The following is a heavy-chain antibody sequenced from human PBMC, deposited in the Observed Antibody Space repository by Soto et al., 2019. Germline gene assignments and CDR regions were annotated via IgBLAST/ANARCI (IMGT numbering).Heavy chain of an antibody. Sequence: SVKVSCKASGGTFSSYAISWVRQAPGQGLEWMGGIIPIFGTANYAQKFQGRVTITADKSTSTAYMELSSLRSEDTAVYYCARDDYSTYNWFDPWGQGTLVTVSS. D-gene: IGHD4-4*01. J-gene: IGHJ5*02. V-gene: IGHV1-69*06. CDR2: IIPIFGTA. CDR3: ARDDYSTYNWFDP. CDR1: GGTFSSYA.